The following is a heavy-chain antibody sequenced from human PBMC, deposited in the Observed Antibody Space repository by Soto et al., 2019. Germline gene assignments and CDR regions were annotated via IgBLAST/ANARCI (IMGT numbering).Heavy chain of an antibody. CDR2: IKQDGSEK. CDR1: GFTFSSYW. CDR3: ARGNGYCSRGSCYHSFYYFDY. J-gene: IGHJ4*02. D-gene: IGHD2-15*01. Sequence: XVSLRLSCAASGFTFSSYWMSWVRQAPGKGLEWVANIKQDGSEKYYVDSVKGRFTISRDNAKNSLYLQMNSLRAEDTAVYYCARGNGYCSRGSCYHSFYYFDYWGQGTLVTVSS. V-gene: IGHV3-7*01.